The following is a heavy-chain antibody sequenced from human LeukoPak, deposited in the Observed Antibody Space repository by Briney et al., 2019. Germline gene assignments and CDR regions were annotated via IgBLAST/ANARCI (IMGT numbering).Heavy chain of an antibody. CDR1: GGSFSGYY. CDR2: INHSGST. CDR3: ASDYSTNY. D-gene: IGHD4-11*01. Sequence: SETLSLTCAVYGGSFSGYYWSWIRQPPGKGLEWIGEINHSGSTNYNPSLKSRVTISVDTSKNQFSLKLSSVSAADTAVYYCASDYSTNYWGQGTLVTVPS. J-gene: IGHJ4*02. V-gene: IGHV4-34*01.